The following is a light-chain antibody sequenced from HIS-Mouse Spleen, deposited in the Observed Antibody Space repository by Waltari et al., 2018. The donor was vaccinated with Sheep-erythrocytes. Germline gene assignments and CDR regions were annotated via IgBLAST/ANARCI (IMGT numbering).Light chain of an antibody. CDR1: SRDVGGYNY. CDR2: EVS. J-gene: IGLJ1*01. V-gene: IGLV2-8*01. Sequence: QSALTQPPSASGSPGQSVTISCTVTSRDVGGYNYVSWYQQHPGKAPKLMIYEVSKRPSGVPDRFSGSKSGNTASLTVSGLQAEDEADYYCSSYAGSNNYVFGTGTKVTVL. CDR3: SSYAGSNNYV.